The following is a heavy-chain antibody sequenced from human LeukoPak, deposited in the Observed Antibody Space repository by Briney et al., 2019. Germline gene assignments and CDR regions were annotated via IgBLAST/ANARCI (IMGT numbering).Heavy chain of an antibody. CDR3: ARALWYYDSSGYAIGVYFDS. Sequence: GGSLRLSRAASGFTFSSFSLNWVRQAPGKGLEWVSYINTGSSTIYYADSVKGRFTISRDNAKNSLYLQMSSLRAEVTAVYYCARALWYYDSSGYAIGVYFDSWGQGTLVTVSS. CDR1: GFTFSSFS. V-gene: IGHV3-48*01. CDR2: INTGSSTI. D-gene: IGHD3-22*01. J-gene: IGHJ4*02.